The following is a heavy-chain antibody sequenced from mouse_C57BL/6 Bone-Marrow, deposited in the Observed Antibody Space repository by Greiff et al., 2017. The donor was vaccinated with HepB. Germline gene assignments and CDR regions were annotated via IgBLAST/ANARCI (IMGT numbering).Heavy chain of an antibody. V-gene: IGHV1-81*01. Sequence: VQLQQSGAELARPGASVKLSCKASGYTFTSYGISWVKQRTGQGLEWIGEIDPSSGNTYYNEKFKGKATLTADKSSSTAYMELRSLTSEDSAVYFCARGIITTVVPSYFDVWGKGTTVTVSS. J-gene: IGHJ1*03. CDR1: GYTFTSYG. CDR2: IDPSSGNT. D-gene: IGHD1-1*01. CDR3: ARGIITTVVPSYFDV.